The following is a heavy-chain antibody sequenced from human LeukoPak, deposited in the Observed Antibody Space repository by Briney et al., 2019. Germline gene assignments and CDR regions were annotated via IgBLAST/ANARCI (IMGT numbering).Heavy chain of an antibody. CDR1: GFIFSSYE. D-gene: IGHD6-6*01. CDR3: ARDSHYSSDY. V-gene: IGHV3-48*03. Sequence: GGSLRLSCEASGFIFSSYEMNWVRQAPGKGLEWVSYISTTGTTIYYSDSVRGRFTISRDNAKNSLYLHINSLRAEDTALYYCARDSHYSSDYWGQGTLVTVSS. J-gene: IGHJ4*02. CDR2: ISTTGTTI.